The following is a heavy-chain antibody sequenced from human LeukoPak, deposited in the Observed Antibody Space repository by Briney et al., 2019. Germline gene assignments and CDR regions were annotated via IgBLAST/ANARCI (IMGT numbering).Heavy chain of an antibody. CDR1: GFILSHHG. J-gene: IGHJ4*01. CDR3: AGDAQRRLDYNNALKY. CDR2: IWSDGTNR. V-gene: IGHV3-33*01. Sequence: GGALRVSCAASGFILSHHGMHWVRQAPGKGLEWVGVIWSDGTNRFYRGSGKARFANSRDNYQNTVFLQMNSLRVKDTAIYDCAGDAQRRLDYNNALKYWGHGTLVTVSS. D-gene: IGHD4-11*01.